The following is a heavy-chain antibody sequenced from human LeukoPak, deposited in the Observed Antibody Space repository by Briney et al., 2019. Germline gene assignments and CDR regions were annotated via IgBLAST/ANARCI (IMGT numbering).Heavy chain of an antibody. CDR2: IYFGGRA. CDR1: GFIVNLNY. J-gene: IGHJ6*02. CDR3: ATIKVFAVVPAARPPMDV. Sequence: GGSLRLSCAASGFIVNLNYMSRVRQAPGKGLEWLSIIYFGGRAYYADSVKDRFTISRDNSKNTVYLQMNSLRAEDTAVYYCATIKVFAVVPAARPPMDVWGQGTVVTVSS. D-gene: IGHD2-2*01. V-gene: IGHV3-66*01.